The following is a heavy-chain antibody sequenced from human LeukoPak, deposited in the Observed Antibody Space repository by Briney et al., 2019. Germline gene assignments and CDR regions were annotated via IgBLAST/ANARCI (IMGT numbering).Heavy chain of an antibody. CDR1: GFTFSNFA. J-gene: IGHJ4*02. Sequence: GGSLKLSCAASGFTFSNFAMSWVRQAPGKGLERVSTISGGGDIRYYADSVKGRFTISRDNSKDTLFLQMNSLRAEDTAVYYCARDRPIYDILTGYYPPPLDYWGQGTLVTVSS. V-gene: IGHV3-23*01. D-gene: IGHD3-9*01. CDR2: ISGGGDIR. CDR3: ARDRPIYDILTGYYPPPLDY.